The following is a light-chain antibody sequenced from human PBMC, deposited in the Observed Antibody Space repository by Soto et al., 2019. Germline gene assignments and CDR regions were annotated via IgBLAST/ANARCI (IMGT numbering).Light chain of an antibody. Sequence: IQLTQSPSSLSASIGDRVTIAFRDSQVINSYFAWYQQKPGKAPKLLIYEASSLKSGVPSRFSGSGSGTEFTLTITSLQPDDFATYYCQQYNTFLTFGGGTKVDIK. CDR2: EAS. V-gene: IGKV1-5*03. J-gene: IGKJ4*01. CDR3: QQYNTFLT. CDR1: QVINSY.